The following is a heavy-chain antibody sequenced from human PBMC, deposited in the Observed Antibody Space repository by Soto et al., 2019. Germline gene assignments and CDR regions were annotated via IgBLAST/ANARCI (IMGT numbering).Heavy chain of an antibody. CDR3: ARGGAKLLPPDY. V-gene: IGHV3-48*03. D-gene: IGHD1-26*01. J-gene: IGHJ4*02. Sequence: VQLVQSGGGLVQPGGSLRLSCAASGFTFSSYEMNWVRQAPGKGLEWVSYISSSGSTIYYADSVKGRFTISRDNAKNSLYLQMNSLRAEDTAVYYCARGGAKLLPPDYWGQGTLVTVSS. CDR2: ISSSGSTI. CDR1: GFTFSSYE.